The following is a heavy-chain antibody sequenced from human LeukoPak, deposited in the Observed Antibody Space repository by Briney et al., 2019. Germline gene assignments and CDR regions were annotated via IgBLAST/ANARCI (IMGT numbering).Heavy chain of an antibody. Sequence: SETLSLTCTVYGGSISSYYWSWIRQPPGKGLEWIGYIYYSGSTNYNPSLKSRVTISVDTSKNQFSLKLSSVTAADTAVYYCARDPMIEAFDIWGQGTMVTVSS. V-gene: IGHV4-59*01. CDR1: GGSISSYY. D-gene: IGHD3-22*01. CDR3: ARDPMIEAFDI. CDR2: IYYSGST. J-gene: IGHJ3*02.